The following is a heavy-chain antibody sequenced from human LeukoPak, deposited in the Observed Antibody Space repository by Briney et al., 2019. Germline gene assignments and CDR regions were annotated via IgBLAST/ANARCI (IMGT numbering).Heavy chain of an antibody. CDR2: ISGSGGST. V-gene: IGHV3-23*01. Sequence: GGSLRLSCAASGFTFSSYAMSWVRQAPRKGLEWVSGISGSGGSTYYADSVKGRFTISRDNSKNTLYLQMNSLRAEDTAVYYCAKDNTYGSVSYYHQEFDYWGQGNLVTVSS. CDR1: GFTFSSYA. D-gene: IGHD3-10*01. J-gene: IGHJ4*02. CDR3: AKDNTYGSVSYYHQEFDY.